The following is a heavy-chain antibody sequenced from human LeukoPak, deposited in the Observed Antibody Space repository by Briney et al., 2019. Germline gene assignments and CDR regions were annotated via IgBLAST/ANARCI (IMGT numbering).Heavy chain of an antibody. D-gene: IGHD6-19*01. CDR3: AKDQGIAVAGAFDY. Sequence: GGSLRLSCAASGFNFSTYTMNWVRQAPGKGLEWVSGISWNSGSIGYADSVKGRFTISRDNAKNSLYLQMNSLRAEDTALYYCAKDQGIAVAGAFDYWGQGTLVTVSS. J-gene: IGHJ4*02. V-gene: IGHV3-9*01. CDR2: ISWNSGSI. CDR1: GFNFSTYT.